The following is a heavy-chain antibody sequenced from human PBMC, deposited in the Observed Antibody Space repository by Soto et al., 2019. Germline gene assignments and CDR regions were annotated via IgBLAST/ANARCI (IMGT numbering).Heavy chain of an antibody. Sequence: QVQLVESGGGVVQPGRSLRLSCAASGFTFSSYGMHWVRLAPGKGLEWVAVISYDGSNKYYADSVKGRFTISRDNSKDTLYLQMNRLRAEDTTVYYCARGAVGAYFDYWGQGTLVTVSS. CDR3: ARGAVGAYFDY. CDR2: ISYDGSNK. J-gene: IGHJ4*02. CDR1: GFTFSSYG. V-gene: IGHV3-30*19. D-gene: IGHD1-26*01.